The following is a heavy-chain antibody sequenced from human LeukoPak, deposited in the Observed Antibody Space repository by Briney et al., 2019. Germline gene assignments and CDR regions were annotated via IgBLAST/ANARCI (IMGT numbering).Heavy chain of an antibody. CDR2: IIPIFGTA. CDR3: ARIALGYCSGGSCYSDYYYMDV. J-gene: IGHJ6*03. Sequence: ASVKVSCKASGGTFSSYAISWVRQAPGQGLEWMGGIIPIFGTANYAQKFQGRVTITADKSKSTAYMELSSLRSEDTAVYYCARIALGYCSGGSCYSDYYYMDVWGKGTTVTVSS. CDR1: GGTFSSYA. D-gene: IGHD2-15*01. V-gene: IGHV1-69*06.